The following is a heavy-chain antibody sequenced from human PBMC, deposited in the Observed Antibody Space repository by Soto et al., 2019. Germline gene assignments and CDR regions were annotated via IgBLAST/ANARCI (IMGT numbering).Heavy chain of an antibody. CDR2: IYYSGST. Sequence: PSETLSLTCTVSGGSISSGDYYWSWIRQPPGKGLEWIGYIYYSGSTYYNPSLKSRVTISVDTSKNQFSLKLSSVTAADTAVYYCARSIAAAGTFLWFDPWGQGTLVTVSS. D-gene: IGHD6-13*01. V-gene: IGHV4-30-4*01. J-gene: IGHJ5*02. CDR1: GGSISSGDYY. CDR3: ARSIAAAGTFLWFDP.